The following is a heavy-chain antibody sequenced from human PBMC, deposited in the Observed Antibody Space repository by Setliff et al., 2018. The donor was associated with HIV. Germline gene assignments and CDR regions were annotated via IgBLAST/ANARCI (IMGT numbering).Heavy chain of an antibody. CDR3: ARGYYNFWSGYYDSRFPNPIDAFDI. CDR2: ISAYNGNT. Sequence: GASVKVSCKASGYTFSSYGISWVRQAPGQGVECMGWISAYNGNTNYAQKLQGRVTMTTDTSTSTAYMELRSLRSDDTAVYYCARGYYNFWSGYYDSRFPNPIDAFDIWGQGTMVTVSS. D-gene: IGHD3-3*01. J-gene: IGHJ3*02. V-gene: IGHV1-18*01. CDR1: GYTFSSYG.